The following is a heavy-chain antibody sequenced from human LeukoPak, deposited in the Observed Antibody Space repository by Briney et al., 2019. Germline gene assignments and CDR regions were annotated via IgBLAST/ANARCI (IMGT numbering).Heavy chain of an antibody. CDR3: ARDRPWYQLLVYGMDV. J-gene: IGHJ6*02. V-gene: IGHV1-3*01. CDR1: GYTFTGYY. CDR2: INAGNGNT. D-gene: IGHD2-2*01. Sequence: ASVKVSCKASGYTFTGYYMHWVRQAPGQRLEWMGWINAGNGNTKYSQKFQGRVTITRDTSASTAYMELSSLRSEDTAVYYCARDRPWYQLLVYGMDVWGQGTTVTVSS.